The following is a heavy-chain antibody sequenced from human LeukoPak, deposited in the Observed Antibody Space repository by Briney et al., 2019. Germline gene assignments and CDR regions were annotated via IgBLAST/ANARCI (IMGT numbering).Heavy chain of an antibody. CDR1: GGSISSSSYY. Sequence: PSETLSLTCTVSGGSISSSSYYWGWIRQPPGKGLEWIGSIYYSGSTYYNPSLKSRVTISVDTSKNQFSLKLSSVTAADTAVYYCVSAITMIVVVFDAFDIWGQGTMVTVSS. D-gene: IGHD3-22*01. CDR2: IYYSGST. J-gene: IGHJ3*02. CDR3: VSAITMIVVVFDAFDI. V-gene: IGHV4-39*07.